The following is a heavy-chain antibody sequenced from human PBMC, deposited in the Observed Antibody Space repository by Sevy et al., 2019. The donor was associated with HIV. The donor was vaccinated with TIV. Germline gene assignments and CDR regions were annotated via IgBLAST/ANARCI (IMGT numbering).Heavy chain of an antibody. CDR3: ARALDYYDSGGYFY. J-gene: IGHJ4*02. CDR1: GFIFSNYD. Sequence: GGSLRLSCVASGFIFSNYDMNWVRQAPGKGLEWVSSISSASSYIYYADSVKGRFTVSRVNAKDSLYLQMHSLRAEDTATYYCARALDYYDSGGYFYWGLGTLVTVSS. D-gene: IGHD3-22*01. CDR2: ISSASSYI. V-gene: IGHV3-21*01.